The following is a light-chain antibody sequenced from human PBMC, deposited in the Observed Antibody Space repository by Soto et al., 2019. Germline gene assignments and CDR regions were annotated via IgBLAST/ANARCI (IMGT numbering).Light chain of an antibody. V-gene: IGLV1-36*01. CDR1: TSNIGNNA. CDR2: FDD. CDR3: AAWDDSLDGVV. J-gene: IGLJ2*01. Sequence: QSVLTQPPSVSEAPRRRVTISCSGSTSNIGNNAVSWYQQFPGKAPTLIIYFDDLLPSGVSDRFSGSKSGTSASLAISGLQSEDEADYYCAAWDDSLDGVVFGGGTKLTVL.